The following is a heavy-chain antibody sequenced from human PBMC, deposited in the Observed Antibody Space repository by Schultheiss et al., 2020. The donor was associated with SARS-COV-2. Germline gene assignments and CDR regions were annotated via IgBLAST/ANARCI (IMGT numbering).Heavy chain of an antibody. CDR3: ARLPKG. V-gene: IGHV4-4*08. Sequence: SETLSLTCIVSGGSISSYYWSWIRQSPGKGLEWIGYIYNSGSTNYNPSLKSRVTISVDRSKNQFSLKLSSVTAADTAVYYCARLPKGWGQGTMVTVSS. J-gene: IGHJ3*01. CDR2: IYNSGST. CDR1: GGSISSYY.